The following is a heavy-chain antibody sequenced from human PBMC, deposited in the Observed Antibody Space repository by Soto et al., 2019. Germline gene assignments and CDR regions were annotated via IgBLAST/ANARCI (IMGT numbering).Heavy chain of an antibody. CDR2: ISGSGGSP. CDR3: AKDESVGKPAAVGVRDAFDI. Sequence: GGSLRLSCAASGFTFSSYAMSWVRQAPGKGREWVSAISGSGGSPYYADSVKGRFTISRDNSKNTLYLQRNSLRAEDTAVYCCAKDESVGKPAAVGVRDAFDIWGQGTMVTVPS. CDR1: GFTFSSYA. D-gene: IGHD6-13*01. J-gene: IGHJ3*02. V-gene: IGHV3-23*01.